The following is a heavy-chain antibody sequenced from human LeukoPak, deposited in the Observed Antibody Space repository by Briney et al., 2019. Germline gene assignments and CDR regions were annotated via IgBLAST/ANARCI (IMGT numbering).Heavy chain of an antibody. CDR1: GYSFTYW. D-gene: IGHD4-17*01. CDR3: ASARHGDYVWDY. J-gene: IGHJ4*02. CDR2: IYSGDSHT. Sequence: LGESLKISCKGSGYSFTYWIGWVRQMPGKGLEWMGIIYSGDSHTKYSPSFQGRVTISADKSISTAYLQWSSLGASDTAMYYCASARHGDYVWDYWGQGTLVTVSS. V-gene: IGHV5-51*01.